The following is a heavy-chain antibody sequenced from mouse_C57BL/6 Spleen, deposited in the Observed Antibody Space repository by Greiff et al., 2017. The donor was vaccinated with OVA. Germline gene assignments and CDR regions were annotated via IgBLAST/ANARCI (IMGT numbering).Heavy chain of an antibody. Sequence: DVKLVESEGGLVQPGSSMKLSCTASGFTFSDYYMAWVRQVPEKGLEWVANINYDGSSTYYLDSLKSRFIISRDNAKNILYLQMSSLKSEDTATYYCARDVDYYAMDYWGQGTSVTVSS. CDR1: GFTFSDYY. J-gene: IGHJ4*01. V-gene: IGHV5-16*01. CDR2: INYDGSST. CDR3: ARDVDYYAMDY.